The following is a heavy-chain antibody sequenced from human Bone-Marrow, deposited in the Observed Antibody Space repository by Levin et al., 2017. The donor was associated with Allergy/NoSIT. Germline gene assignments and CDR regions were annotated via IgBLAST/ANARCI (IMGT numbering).Heavy chain of an antibody. Sequence: QPGGSLRLSCGDSGFSFHRYAMNWVRQTPGKGLEWVSTISGSGATTYYTDSVKGRFTISRDNSKNTLYLQMNSLRAEDTAVYYCAKSRGSWDYYYGMDVWGQGTTVTVSS. D-gene: IGHD3-10*01. J-gene: IGHJ6*02. CDR1: GFSFHRYA. CDR3: AKSRGSWDYYYGMDV. CDR2: ISGSGATT. V-gene: IGHV3-23*01.